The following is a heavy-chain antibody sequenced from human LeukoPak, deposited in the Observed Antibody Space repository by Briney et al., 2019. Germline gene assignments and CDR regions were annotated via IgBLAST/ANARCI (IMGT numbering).Heavy chain of an antibody. D-gene: IGHD6-19*01. CDR3: ARRPLMYSSGWYHWFDP. CDR1: GFTFSSYW. Sequence: GGSLRLSCAASGFTFSSYWMSWVRQAPGKGLEWVANIKQDGSEKYYVDSVKGRFTISRDNAKNSLYLQMNSLRAEDTAVYYCARRPLMYSSGWYHWFDPWGQGTLVTVSS. V-gene: IGHV3-7*01. J-gene: IGHJ5*02. CDR2: IKQDGSEK.